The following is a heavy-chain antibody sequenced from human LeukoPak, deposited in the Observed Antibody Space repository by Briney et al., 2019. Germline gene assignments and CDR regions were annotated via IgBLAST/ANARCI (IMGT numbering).Heavy chain of an antibody. CDR3: ARDRRTMYGRDWYVGAYAF. Sequence: SETLSLTCAVSGVSISTYKWSWVRQPPGKGLEWIGRIYTTGSTNYNPSLRSRVTMSVDTSKTLFSLKLSSVSAADTAVYYCARDRRTMYGRDWYVGAYAFWGQGTLVTVSS. CDR2: IYTTGST. D-gene: IGHD3-10*02. V-gene: IGHV4-4*07. CDR1: GVSISTYK. J-gene: IGHJ3*01.